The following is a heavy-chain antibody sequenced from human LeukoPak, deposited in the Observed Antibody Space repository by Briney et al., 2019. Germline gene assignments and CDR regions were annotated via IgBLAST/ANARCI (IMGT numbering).Heavy chain of an antibody. CDR3: TTAPSYYYDSSGYYAFDY. D-gene: IGHD3-22*01. J-gene: IGHJ4*02. CDR2: ISFHGTDS. CDR1: GFTFISYA. Sequence: GTSLRLSCAASGFTFISYAIHWVRQAPGKGLEWVAVISFHGTDSFYADSVKGRFTISRDNSKSTLYIQMNSLKTEDTAVYYCTTAPSYYYDSSGYYAFDYWGQGTLVTVSS. V-gene: IGHV3-30*14.